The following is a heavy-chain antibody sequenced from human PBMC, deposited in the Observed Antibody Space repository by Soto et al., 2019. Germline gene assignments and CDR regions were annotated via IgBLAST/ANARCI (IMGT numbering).Heavy chain of an antibody. CDR1: GFTFSSYA. CDR3: AKGPTDYSTDYYYYYMDV. D-gene: IGHD4-4*01. V-gene: IGHV3-23*01. CDR2: ISGSGGST. Sequence: GGSLRLSCAASGFTFSSYAMSWVRQAPGKGLEWVSAISGSGGSTYYADSVKGRFTISRDNSKNTLYLQMNSLRAEDTAVYYCAKGPTDYSTDYYYYYMDVWGKGTTVTVS. J-gene: IGHJ6*03.